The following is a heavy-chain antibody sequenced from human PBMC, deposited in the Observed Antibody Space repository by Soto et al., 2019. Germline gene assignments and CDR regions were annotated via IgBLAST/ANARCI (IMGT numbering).Heavy chain of an antibody. CDR3: ARGRYSGYARRAFDI. V-gene: IGHV4-34*01. CDR2: INHSGST. Sequence: SETLSLTCAVYGGSFSGYYWSWIRQPPGKGLEWIGEINHSGSTNYNPSLKSRVTISVDRSKNQFSLKLSSVTAADTAVYYCARGRYSGYARRAFDIWGQGTMVTVSS. D-gene: IGHD5-12*01. J-gene: IGHJ3*02. CDR1: GGSFSGYY.